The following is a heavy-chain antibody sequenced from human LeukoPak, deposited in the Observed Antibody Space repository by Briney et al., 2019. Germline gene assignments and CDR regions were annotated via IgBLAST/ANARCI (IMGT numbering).Heavy chain of an antibody. D-gene: IGHD2-2*01. CDR2: FDPADGET. CDR3: ANLLLEIAVGSGVHGRDV. V-gene: IGHV1-24*01. Sequence: EASVKVSCKVSGYTLTELSMHWVRQAPGKGLEWMGGFDPADGETIYAQKFQGGVSMTEDTSTDTAYMELSSLRSEDTAVYYCANLLLEIAVGSGVHGRDVWGQGTTVTVSS. J-gene: IGHJ6*02. CDR1: GYTLTELS.